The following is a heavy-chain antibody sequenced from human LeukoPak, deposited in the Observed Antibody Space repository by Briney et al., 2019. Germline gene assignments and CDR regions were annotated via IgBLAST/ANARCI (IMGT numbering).Heavy chain of an antibody. CDR1: GFTFSNTW. V-gene: IGHV3-7*01. CDR3: ARDQSGSLDY. Sequence: GGSLRLSCATSGFTFSNTWMAWVRQAPGKGLEWVANINQDSKTKQYADSVKGQFTISRDNAKNSLFLQMSSLTVEDTGIYYCARDQSGSLDYWGQGTLVTVSS. J-gene: IGHJ4*02. CDR2: INQDSKTK. D-gene: IGHD1-26*01.